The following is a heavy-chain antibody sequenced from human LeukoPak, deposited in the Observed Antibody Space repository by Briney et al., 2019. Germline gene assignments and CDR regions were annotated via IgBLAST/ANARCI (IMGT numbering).Heavy chain of an antibody. Sequence: SETLSLTCTVSGGSISSHYWSWIPQPPGKGLEWIGYIYCSGSTNYNPSLKSRVTISVDTSKNQFSLKLSSVTAADTAVYYCARSIPATTYYDFRSGHITTNWFDPWGQGTLVTVSS. D-gene: IGHD3-3*01. CDR3: ARSIPATTYYDFRSGHITTNWFDP. V-gene: IGHV4-59*11. J-gene: IGHJ5*02. CDR2: IYCSGST. CDR1: GGSISSHY.